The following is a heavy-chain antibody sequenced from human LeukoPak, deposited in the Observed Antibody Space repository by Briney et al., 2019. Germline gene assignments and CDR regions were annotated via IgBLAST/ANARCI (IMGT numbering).Heavy chain of an antibody. CDR2: IIPIFGTA. CDR3: ARDLVGMIVVVPAAILGGWFDP. V-gene: IGHV1-69*05. J-gene: IGHJ5*02. D-gene: IGHD2-2*01. CDR1: GGTFISYA. Sequence: AASVKVSCKASGGTFISYAISWVRQAPGQGLEWMGGIIPIFGTANYAQKFQGRVTITRDTSASTAYMELSSLRSEDTAVYYCARDLVGMIVVVPAAILGGWFDPWGQGTLVTVSS.